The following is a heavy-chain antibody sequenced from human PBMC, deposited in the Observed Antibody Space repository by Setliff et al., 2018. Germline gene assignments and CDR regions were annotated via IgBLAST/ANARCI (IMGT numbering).Heavy chain of an antibody. CDR2: ISSNSHYK. CDR1: GFTFSRFG. D-gene: IGHD3-10*01. CDR3: ARDGVFYAMDF. Sequence: PGGSLRLSCAASGFTFSRFGMYWVRQAPGKGLEWVSFISSNSHYKYYADSARGRFTISRDNAKNSLYLQMNSLRAEDSAVYYCARDGVFYAMDFWGQGTTVTVSS. J-gene: IGHJ6*02. V-gene: IGHV3-21*06.